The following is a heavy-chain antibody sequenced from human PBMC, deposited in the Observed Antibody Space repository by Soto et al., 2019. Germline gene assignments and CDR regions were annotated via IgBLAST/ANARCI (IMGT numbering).Heavy chain of an antibody. V-gene: IGHV1-2*02. D-gene: IGHD5-12*01. Sequence: QVQLVKPGAEVKKPGASVKASCRASGYTFTGYYMHWVRQAPGQGLEWMGWVNPNSGGSNYAQGFQGRVTMTRDTSITTAYMELSSLRYDDTAVYYCARANSGDDDEFDYWGQGTLVTVSS. CDR3: ARANSGDDDEFDY. CDR2: VNPNSGGS. J-gene: IGHJ4*02. CDR1: GYTFTGYY.